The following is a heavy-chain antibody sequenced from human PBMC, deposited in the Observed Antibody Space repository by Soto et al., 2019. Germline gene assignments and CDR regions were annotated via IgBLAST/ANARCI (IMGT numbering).Heavy chain of an antibody. CDR3: ARVKIRSRSWYVASAFDL. CDR1: GGSFSGYY. J-gene: IGHJ3*01. V-gene: IGHV4-34*01. D-gene: IGHD6-13*01. CDR2: INHSGST. Sequence: QVQLQQWGAGLLKPSETLSLTCAVYGGSFSGYYWSWIRQPPGTGLEWIGEINHSGSTNYNPSLKSRVTISVDTSKNQFSLKLSSVTAADTAVYYCARVKIRSRSWYVASAFDLWGQGTMVTVSS.